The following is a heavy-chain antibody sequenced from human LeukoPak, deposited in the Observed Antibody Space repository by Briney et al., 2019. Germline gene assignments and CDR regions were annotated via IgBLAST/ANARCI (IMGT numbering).Heavy chain of an antibody. D-gene: IGHD6-19*01. CDR3: ASSGYSSGWYLPTAHYYYGMDV. V-gene: IGHV4-34*01. J-gene: IGHJ6*02. CDR1: GGSFSGYY. CDR2: INHSGST. Sequence: NPSETLSLTCAVYGGSFSGYYWSWIRQPPGKGLEWIGEINHSGSTNYNPSLKSRVTISVDTSKNQFSLKLSSVTAADTAVYYCASSGYSSGWYLPTAHYYYGMDVWGQGTTVTVSS.